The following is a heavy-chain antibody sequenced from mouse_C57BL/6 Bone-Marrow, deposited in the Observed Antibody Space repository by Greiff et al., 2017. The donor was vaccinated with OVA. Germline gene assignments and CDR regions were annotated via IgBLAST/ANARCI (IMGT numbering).Heavy chain of an antibody. Sequence: VQLQQSGAELVRPGTSVKVSCKASGYAFTTYLIEWVKQRPGQGLEWIGVINPGSGGTNYHEKFKGKATLTADKSSSTASMRLSSLTSGDSAVYFCARDWYFDVWGTGTTVTVSS. CDR2: INPGSGGT. V-gene: IGHV1-54*01. J-gene: IGHJ1*03. CDR1: GYAFTTYL. CDR3: ARDWYFDV.